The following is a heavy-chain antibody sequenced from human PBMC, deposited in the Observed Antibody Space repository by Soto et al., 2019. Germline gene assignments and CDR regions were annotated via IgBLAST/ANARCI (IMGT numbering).Heavy chain of an antibody. V-gene: IGHV4-59*01. Sequence: SETLSLTCTVSGGSISSYYWSWIRQPPGKGLEWIGYIYYSGSTNYNPSLKSRVTLSVDTSKNQFSLKLSSVTAADTAVYYCARDGAYYDFWSGSRNYYYGMDVWGQGTTVTVSS. CDR1: GGSISSYY. J-gene: IGHJ6*02. CDR3: ARDGAYYDFWSGSRNYYYGMDV. D-gene: IGHD3-3*01. CDR2: IYYSGST.